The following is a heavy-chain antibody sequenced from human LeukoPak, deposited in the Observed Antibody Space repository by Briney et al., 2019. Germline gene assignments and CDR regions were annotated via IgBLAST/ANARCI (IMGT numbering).Heavy chain of an antibody. J-gene: IGHJ4*02. V-gene: IGHV1-46*01. D-gene: IGHD3-16*01. CDR3: ARAGGIYFDY. Sequence: GASVTVSCKASGYTITGYYIHWVRQAPGQGLEWMGIINASGGSTTYAQKFQGRVTMTRDTSTRTVYMELSSLRSEDTAVYYCARAGGIYFDYWGQGTLVTVSS. CDR1: GYTITGYY. CDR2: INASGGST.